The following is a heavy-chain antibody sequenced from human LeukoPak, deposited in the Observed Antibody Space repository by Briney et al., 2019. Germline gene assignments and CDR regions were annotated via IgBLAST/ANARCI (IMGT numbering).Heavy chain of an antibody. J-gene: IGHJ4*02. CDR3: ARVSHTVTTDLDY. CDR1: GGSISSSSYY. Sequence: SETLSLTCTVAGGSISSSSYYWGWIRQPPGKGLEWIGSIYYSGSTYYNPSLKSRVTISVDTSKNQFSLKLSSVTAADTAVYYCARVSHTVTTDLDYWGQGTLVTVSS. V-gene: IGHV4-39*01. CDR2: IYYSGST. D-gene: IGHD4-17*01.